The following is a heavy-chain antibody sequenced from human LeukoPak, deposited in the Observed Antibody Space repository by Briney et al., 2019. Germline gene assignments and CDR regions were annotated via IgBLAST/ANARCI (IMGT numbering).Heavy chain of an antibody. J-gene: IGHJ4*02. CDR2: IYYSGTT. CDR3: ARWDLGATKGGIDY. CDR1: GGSISSSSYY. V-gene: IGHV4-39*01. D-gene: IGHD1-26*01. Sequence: PSETLSLTCTVSGGSISSSSYYWGWIRQPPGKGLEWIGSIYYSGTTYYNPSLKSRVTISVDTSKNQFSLKLSSVTAADTAVYYCARWDLGATKGGIDYWGQGTLVTVSS.